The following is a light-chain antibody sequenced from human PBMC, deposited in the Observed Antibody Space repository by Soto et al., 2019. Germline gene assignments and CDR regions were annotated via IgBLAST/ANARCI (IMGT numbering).Light chain of an antibody. CDR2: GAS. CDR1: QSVSSSY. V-gene: IGKV3-20*01. J-gene: IGKJ3*01. Sequence: EIVLTQSPGTVSLSPGERATLSCRASQSVSSSYLGWYQQKPGQAPRLLIYGASSSATGIPDRFSGSGSGTDFTLTISRLEPEDFAVYYCQHYGSSPFTFGPGTKVDIK. CDR3: QHYGSSPFT.